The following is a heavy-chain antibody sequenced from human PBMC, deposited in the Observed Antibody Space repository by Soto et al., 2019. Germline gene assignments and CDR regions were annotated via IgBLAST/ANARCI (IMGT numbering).Heavy chain of an antibody. V-gene: IGHV4-34*01. CDR3: ARVPLLQIFWGGIWFDP. Sequence: SETLSLTCAVYGGSFSGYYWSWIRQPPGKGLEWIGEINHSGNTNYNPSLKSRVTISVDTSKNQFSLKLSSVTAADTAVYYCARVPLLQIFWGGIWFDPWGQGTLVTVS. CDR1: GGSFSGYY. D-gene: IGHD3-9*01. J-gene: IGHJ5*02. CDR2: INHSGNT.